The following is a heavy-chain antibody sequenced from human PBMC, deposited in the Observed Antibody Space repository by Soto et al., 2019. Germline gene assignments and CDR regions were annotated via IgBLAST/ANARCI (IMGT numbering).Heavy chain of an antibody. CDR1: GGSISSGGYY. V-gene: IGHV4-31*03. J-gene: IGHJ5*02. CDR2: IYYSGST. Sequence: SETLSLTCTVSGGSISSGGYYWSWIRQHPGKGLEWIGYIYYSGSTYYNPSLKSRVTISVDTSKNQFSLKLSSVTAADTAVYYCAREIVATPYYYDSSGYYGHWFDPWGQGTLVTVSS. CDR3: AREIVATPYYYDSSGYYGHWFDP. D-gene: IGHD3-22*01.